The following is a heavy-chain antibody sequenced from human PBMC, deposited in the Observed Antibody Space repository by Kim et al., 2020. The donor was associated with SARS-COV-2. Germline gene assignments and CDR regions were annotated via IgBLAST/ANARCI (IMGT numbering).Heavy chain of an antibody. CDR2: ISGYGDST. CDR1: GFTFSYYA. CDR3: ARQTNWNYFEFDY. Sequence: GGSLRLSCTASGFTFSYYAMTWVRQAPGKGLEWVSSISGYGDSTYYADSVKGRFTISKDKSKNTLYLEMNSLRAEDTAVYYCARQTNWNYFEFDYWGQGTLVTVSS. V-gene: IGHV3-23*01. D-gene: IGHD1-7*01. J-gene: IGHJ4*02.